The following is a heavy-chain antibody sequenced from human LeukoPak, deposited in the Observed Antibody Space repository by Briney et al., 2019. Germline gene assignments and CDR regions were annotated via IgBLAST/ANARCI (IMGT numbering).Heavy chain of an antibody. D-gene: IGHD3-22*01. CDR3: AKETYFDSSGYYGGAFDY. V-gene: IGHV3-23*01. CDR2: ISGSGGTT. CDR1: GFTFDDYA. J-gene: IGHJ4*02. Sequence: GRSLRLSCAASGFTFDDYAMHWVRQAPGKGLEWVSGISGSGGTTYYADSVKGRFTISRDNSKNTLDLQMSSLRAEDTAIYYCAKETYFDSSGYYGGAFDYWGQGTLVIVSS.